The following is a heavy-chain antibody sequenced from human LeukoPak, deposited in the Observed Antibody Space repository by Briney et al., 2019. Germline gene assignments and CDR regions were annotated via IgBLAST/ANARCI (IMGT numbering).Heavy chain of an antibody. CDR2: ISWNSGSI. CDR1: GFPFDDYA. J-gene: IGHJ4*02. V-gene: IGHV3-9*01. CDR3: AKSNYDILTGYYLD. Sequence: PGGSLGLSFAASGFPFDDYAMHWVRQAPGKGLEWVSGISWNSGSIGYADSVKGRFTISRDNAKNSLYLQMNSLRAEDTALYYCAKSNYDILTGYYLDWGQGTLVTVSS. D-gene: IGHD3-9*01.